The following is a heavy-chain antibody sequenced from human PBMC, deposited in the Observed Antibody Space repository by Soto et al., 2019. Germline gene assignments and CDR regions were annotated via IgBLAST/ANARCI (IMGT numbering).Heavy chain of an antibody. CDR2: IIPIFGTA. CDR3: ARDPPGGPASSNWFVP. CDR1: GGTFSSYA. Sequence: SVKVSCKASGGTFSSYAISWVRQAPGQGLEWMGGIIPIFGTANYAQKFQGRVMITADESTSTAYMELSSLRSEDTAVYYCARDPPGGPASSNWFVPWGQGTLVTVSS. J-gene: IGHJ5*02. V-gene: IGHV1-69*13. D-gene: IGHD2-15*01.